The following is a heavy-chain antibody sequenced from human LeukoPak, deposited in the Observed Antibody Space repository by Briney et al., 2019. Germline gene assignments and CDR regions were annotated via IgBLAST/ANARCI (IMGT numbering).Heavy chain of an antibody. CDR1: GFTFSSHS. Sequence: GGSLRLSCAASGFTFSSHSMNWVRQAPGKGLEWVSSISSSSSYVYYADSVKGRFTISSDNAKNSLYLQINSLRAEDTAVYYCAREEPSGYGVRFDYWRQGTLVTVSS. D-gene: IGHD5-12*01. V-gene: IGHV3-21*01. J-gene: IGHJ4*02. CDR3: AREEPSGYGVRFDY. CDR2: ISSSSSYV.